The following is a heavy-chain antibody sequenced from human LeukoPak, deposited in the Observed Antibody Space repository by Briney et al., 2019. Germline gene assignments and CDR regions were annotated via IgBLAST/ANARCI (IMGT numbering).Heavy chain of an antibody. CDR1: GYTFTSNY. J-gene: IGHJ4*02. CDR2: IYPWDGST. V-gene: IGHV1-46*01. CDR3: ARDQEGFDY. Sequence: PLASVKVSCKASGYTFTSNYIHWVRQAPGQGLEWMGMIYPWDGSTSYAQKFQGRVTVTRDTSTSTVHMELSGLRSEDTAVYYCARDQEGFDYWGQGTLVTVSS.